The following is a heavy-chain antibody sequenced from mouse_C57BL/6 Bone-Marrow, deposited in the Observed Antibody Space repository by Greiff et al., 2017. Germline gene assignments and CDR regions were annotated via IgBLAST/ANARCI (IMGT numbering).Heavy chain of an antibody. V-gene: IGHV8-8*01. CDR3: SRIYYPAWFAY. CDR1: GFSLSTFGMG. D-gene: IGHD2-1*01. CDR2: IWWDDDT. Sequence: QVTLKVSGPGILQPSQTLSLTCSFSGFSLSTFGMGVGWLRHPSGKGLEWLAHIWWDDDTYYHPALKSRITISKDTSKNQACLKIDNVDTADNATDYCSRIYYPAWFAYGGQGTLVTVSA. J-gene: IGHJ3*01.